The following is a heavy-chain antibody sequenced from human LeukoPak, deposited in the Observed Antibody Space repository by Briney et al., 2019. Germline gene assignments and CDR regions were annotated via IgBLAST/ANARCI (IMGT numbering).Heavy chain of an antibody. V-gene: IGHV3-64*01. CDR1: GFTSSSYA. J-gene: IGHJ4*02. CDR3: ARDREGCSSTSCYNFDY. Sequence: GGSLRLSCAASGFTSSSYAMHWVRQAPGKGLEYVSAISSNGGSTYYANSVKGRFTISRDNSKNTLYLQMGSLRAEDMAVYYCARDREGCSSTSCYNFDYWGQGTLVTVSS. D-gene: IGHD2-2*02. CDR2: ISSNGGST.